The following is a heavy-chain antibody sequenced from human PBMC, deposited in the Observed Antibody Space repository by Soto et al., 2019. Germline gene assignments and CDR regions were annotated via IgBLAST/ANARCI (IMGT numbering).Heavy chain of an antibody. CDR2: INSDGSST. V-gene: IGHV3-74*01. CDR1: GFTFSSYW. Sequence: GGSLRLSCAASGFTFSSYWMHWVLQAPWKGLVWVSRINSDGSSTSYADSVKGRFTISRDNAKNTLYLQMNSLRAEDTAVYYCVRTSLGVAAATREDYWGQGTLVTVSS. CDR3: VRTSLGVAAATREDY. D-gene: IGHD2-15*01. J-gene: IGHJ4*02.